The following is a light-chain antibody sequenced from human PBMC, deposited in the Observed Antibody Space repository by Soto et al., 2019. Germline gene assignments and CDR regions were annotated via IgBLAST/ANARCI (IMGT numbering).Light chain of an antibody. Sequence: DIQLTQSPSSLSASVGDRVTLTCLASQSISSYLNWYQQKPGKAPNLLIYAASSLQSGVPSRFSGSGSGTDFTLTISSLQPEDFATYYCQQSYSTPITFGQGTRLEIK. V-gene: IGKV1-39*01. CDR1: QSISSY. J-gene: IGKJ5*01. CDR3: QQSYSTPIT. CDR2: AAS.